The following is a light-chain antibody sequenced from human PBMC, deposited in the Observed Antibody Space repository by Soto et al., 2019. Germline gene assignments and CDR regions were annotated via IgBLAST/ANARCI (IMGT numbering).Light chain of an antibody. J-gene: IGLJ2*01. CDR3: SSYTSSSTPHVV. CDR2: DVS. CDR1: SSDVGGYNY. V-gene: IGLV2-14*01. Sequence: QSALTQPASVSGSPGQSITISCTGTSSDVGGYNYVSWYQQHPGKAPKLMIYDVSNRPSGVSNRFSGSKSGNTASLTISGLQAEDEADYYWSSYTSSSTPHVVFGGGTKLTVL.